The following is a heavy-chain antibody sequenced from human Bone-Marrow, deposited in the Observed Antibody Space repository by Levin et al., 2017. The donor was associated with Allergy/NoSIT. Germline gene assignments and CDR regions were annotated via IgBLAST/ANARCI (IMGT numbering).Heavy chain of an antibody. D-gene: IGHD3-3*01. CDR2: ISTSGST. V-gene: IGHV4-61*01. CDR1: GGSVTSGSYY. Sequence: PSETLSLTCTVSGGSVTSGSYYWSWIRQPPGKGLEWVGYISTSGSTDYNPSLESRVTISLDTSKDQFSLNLHSVTAADTAVYFCARDVFVHGLRYFDLWGRGALVTVSS. CDR3: ARDVFVHGLRYFDL. J-gene: IGHJ2*01.